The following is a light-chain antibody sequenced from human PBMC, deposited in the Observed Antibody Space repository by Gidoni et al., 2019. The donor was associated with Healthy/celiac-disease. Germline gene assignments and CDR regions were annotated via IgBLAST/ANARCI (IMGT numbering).Light chain of an antibody. CDR1: SSDVGGYNY. V-gene: IGLV2-14*01. CDR2: DVS. J-gene: IGLJ1*01. CDR3: SSYTSSSTLV. Sequence: SALTQPTSVSGSPVQSITISCTGTSSDVGGYNYVSWYQQHPGKAPTLMIYDVSNRPSGVSNRFSGSNSGNTASLTISGLQAEDEADYYCSSYTSSSTLVFGTGTKVTVL.